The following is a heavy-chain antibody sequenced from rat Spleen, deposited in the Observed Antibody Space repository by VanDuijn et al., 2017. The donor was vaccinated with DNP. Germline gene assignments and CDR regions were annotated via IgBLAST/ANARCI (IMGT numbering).Heavy chain of an antibody. V-gene: IGHV3-1*01. Sequence: VQLQESGPGLVKPSQSLSLTCSVTGYSITSTYWGWIRKFPGNKMEWIGHISYSGSTRYHPSLKSRISISRDTSKNQFFLQLNSVTTEDTATYYCARGNDGYYPDWYFDFWGPGTMVTVSS. CDR3: ARGNDGYYPDWYFDF. D-gene: IGHD1-12*03. CDR1: GYSITSTY. J-gene: IGHJ1*01. CDR2: ISYSGST.